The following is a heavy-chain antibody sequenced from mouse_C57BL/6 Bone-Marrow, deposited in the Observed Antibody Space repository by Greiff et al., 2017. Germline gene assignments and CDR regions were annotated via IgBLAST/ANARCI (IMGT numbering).Heavy chain of an antibody. CDR2: IYPGSGST. CDR3: ARSDYYGSSPAWFAY. CDR1: GYTFTSYW. J-gene: IGHJ3*01. Sequence: VQLQQSGAELVKPGASVKMSCKASGYTFTSYWITWVKQRPGQGLEWIGDIYPGSGSTNYNEKFKSKATLTVDTSSSTAYMQLSRLTSEDSAVYYCARSDYYGSSPAWFAYWGQGTLVTVSA. V-gene: IGHV1-55*01. D-gene: IGHD1-1*01.